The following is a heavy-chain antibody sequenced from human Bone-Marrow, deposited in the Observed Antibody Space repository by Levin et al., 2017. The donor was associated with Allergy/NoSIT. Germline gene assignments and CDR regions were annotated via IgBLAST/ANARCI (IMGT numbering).Heavy chain of an antibody. CDR2: IDPSESYT. V-gene: IGHV5-10-1*01. J-gene: IGHJ4*02. CDR3: ARRAPRNDGYNGFDY. CDR1: GFSFTNNW. Sequence: GASVKVSCKASGFSFTNNWISWVRQKSGKGLEWMGRIDPSESYTKYSPSFQGHVTISADKSITTAYLQWTSLKASDTAMYYCARRAPRNDGYNGFDYWGQGTLVTVSS. D-gene: IGHD5-24*01.